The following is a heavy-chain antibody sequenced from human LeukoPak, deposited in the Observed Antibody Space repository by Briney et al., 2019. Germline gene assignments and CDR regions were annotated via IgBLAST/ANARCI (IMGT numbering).Heavy chain of an antibody. CDR3: ARETMYYYGSGSYYPHDYYMDV. J-gene: IGHJ6*03. CDR2: INPNSGGT. CDR1: GYTFTSYY. D-gene: IGHD3-10*01. V-gene: IGHV1-2*02. Sequence: AASVKVSCKASGYTFTSYYMHWVRQAPGQGLEWMGWINPNSGGTNYAQKFQGRVTMTRDTSISTAYMELSRLRSDDTAVYYCARETMYYYGSGSYYPHDYYMDVWGKGTTVTISS.